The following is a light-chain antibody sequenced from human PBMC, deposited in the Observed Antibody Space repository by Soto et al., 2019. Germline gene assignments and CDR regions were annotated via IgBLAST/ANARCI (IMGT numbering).Light chain of an antibody. CDR3: QQYGGSPPIT. J-gene: IGKJ5*01. CDR1: QSVSGSY. Sequence: EIVLTQSPGTLSLSPGERATLSCRASQSVSGSYLAWYQQKPGQAPRLLISGASTRVTGIPDRFSGSGSGTDFTLTISRLEPEDFAVYYCQQYGGSPPITFGQGTRLDIK. V-gene: IGKV3-20*01. CDR2: GAS.